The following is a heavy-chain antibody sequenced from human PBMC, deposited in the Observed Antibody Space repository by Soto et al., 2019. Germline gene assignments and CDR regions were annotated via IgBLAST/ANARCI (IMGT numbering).Heavy chain of an antibody. CDR3: PKDLGGSDYWGPFDY. J-gene: IGHJ4*02. V-gene: IGHV3-23*01. CDR2: VGTSGGST. CDR1: GFAFSSCA. Sequence: PGWSLRLSSAASGFAFSSCAMSWVLQATGKGLEWVTAVGTSGGSTYYADSVKGRFTISRDNSKNTLYLQMNSLRAEDTAVYYCPKDLGGSDYWGPFDYWGQGTLVTVSS. D-gene: IGHD3-22*01.